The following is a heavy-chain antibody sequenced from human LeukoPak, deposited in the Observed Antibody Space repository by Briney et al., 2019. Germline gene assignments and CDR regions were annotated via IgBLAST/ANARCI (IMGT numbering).Heavy chain of an antibody. J-gene: IGHJ4*02. CDR3: ASDSSGPTRE. V-gene: IGHV3-21*04. D-gene: IGHD3-22*01. CDR2: ISSSSSYI. Sequence: GGSLRLSCAASGFTFSSYSMNWVRKAPGKGLEWVSSISSSSSYIYYADSVKGRFTISRDNPKNSLYLQMNSLRAEDTALYYCASDSSGPTREWGQGTLVTVSS. CDR1: GFTFSSYS.